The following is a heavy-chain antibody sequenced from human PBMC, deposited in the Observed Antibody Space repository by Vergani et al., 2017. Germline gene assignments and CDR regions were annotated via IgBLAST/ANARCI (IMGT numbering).Heavy chain of an antibody. Sequence: EVQLLESGGGLVQPGGSLRLSCAASGFTFSSYAMSWVRQAPGKGLEWVSAISGSGGSTYYADSVKGRFTISRDNSKNTLYLQMNSLRAEDTAVYYCAKVTLPYYDFWSGYYNYMDVWGKGTTVTVSS. CDR1: GFTFSSYA. CDR2: ISGSGGST. CDR3: AKVTLPYYDFWSGYYNYMDV. D-gene: IGHD3-3*01. J-gene: IGHJ6*03. V-gene: IGHV3-23*01.